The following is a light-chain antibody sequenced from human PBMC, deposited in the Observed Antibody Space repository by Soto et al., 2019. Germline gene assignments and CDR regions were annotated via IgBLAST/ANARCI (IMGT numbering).Light chain of an antibody. CDR3: QQRGRWLT. Sequence: EIVLTQSPATLYFSPGQRAALSCRASQSVGSYLAWYQQKPGQAPRLLIYDASHRATGIPARFSGSGSGTDFTLAISSLEPEDVAVYFCQQRGRWLTFGGGTKGEIK. CDR2: DAS. V-gene: IGKV3-11*01. CDR1: QSVGSY. J-gene: IGKJ4*01.